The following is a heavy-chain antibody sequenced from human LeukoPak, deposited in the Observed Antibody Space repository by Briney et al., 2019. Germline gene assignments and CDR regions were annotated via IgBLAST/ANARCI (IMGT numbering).Heavy chain of an antibody. V-gene: IGHV4-38-2*02. CDR2: IYHNGRT. J-gene: IGHJ4*02. CDR3: AGRYYYGSGSYYSQLFDY. CDR1: AFSIYNGYY. Sequence: SETLSLTCTVSAFSIYNGYYWGWIRQPPGKGLEWIGSIYHNGRTYYNPSLKSRVTISVDTSKNQFSVKLSSVTAADTAVYYCAGRYYYGSGSYYSQLFDYWGQGTLVTVSS. D-gene: IGHD3-10*01.